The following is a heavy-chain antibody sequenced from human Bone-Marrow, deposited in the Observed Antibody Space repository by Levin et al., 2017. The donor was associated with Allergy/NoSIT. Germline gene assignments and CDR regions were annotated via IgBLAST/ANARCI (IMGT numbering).Heavy chain of an antibody. D-gene: IGHD2-15*01. J-gene: IGHJ2*01. V-gene: IGHV5-51*01. CDR2: IYPGDSDT. CDR3: ARSVDIVVVVAAIPEWYFDL. CDR1: GYSFTSYW. Sequence: TGGSLRLSCKGSGYSFTSYWIGWVRQMPGKGLEWMGIIYPGDSDTRYSPSFQGQVTISADKSISTAYLQWSSLKASDTAMYYCARSVDIVVVVAAIPEWYFDLWGRGTLVTVSS.